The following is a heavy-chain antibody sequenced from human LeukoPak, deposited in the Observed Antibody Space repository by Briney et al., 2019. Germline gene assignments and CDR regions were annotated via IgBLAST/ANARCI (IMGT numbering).Heavy chain of an antibody. CDR1: GFTFSNYA. CDR3: AKRESSSSWYNYFDY. V-gene: IGHV3-23*01. D-gene: IGHD6-13*01. CDR2: IGPSADST. Sequence: GGSLRLSCAASGFTFSNYAMSWVRQAPGKGLEWVSAIGPSADSTSYADSVKGRFAISRDNSKNTVYLQMDSLRAEDTAVYYCAKRESSSSWYNYFDYWGQGTLVTVSS. J-gene: IGHJ4*02.